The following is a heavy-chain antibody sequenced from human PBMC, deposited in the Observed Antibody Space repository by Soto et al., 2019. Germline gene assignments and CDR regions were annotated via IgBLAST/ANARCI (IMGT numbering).Heavy chain of an antibody. D-gene: IGHD4-17*01. Sequence: PGGSLRLSCAASGFTFSSYGMHWVRQAPGKGLEWVAVIWYDGSNKYYADSVKGRFTISRDNSKNTLYLQMNSLRAEDTAVYYCARGLRGGHYYGMDVWGQGTTVTVSS. CDR2: IWYDGSNK. CDR1: GFTFSSYG. J-gene: IGHJ6*02. CDR3: ARGLRGGHYYGMDV. V-gene: IGHV3-33*01.